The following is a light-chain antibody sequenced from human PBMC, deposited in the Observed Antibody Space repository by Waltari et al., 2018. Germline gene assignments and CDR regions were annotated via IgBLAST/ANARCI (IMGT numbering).Light chain of an antibody. Sequence: QSALTQPASVSGSPGQSITTTCTGPSSDIGTYDHVPWYQQYPGEAPKLMIFDVSNRPSGVSHRFSGSKSGNTASLTISRLQAEDEADYYCNSYTSSSTRVFGTGTKVTVL. CDR1: SSDIGTYDH. CDR2: DVS. V-gene: IGLV2-14*03. J-gene: IGLJ1*01. CDR3: NSYTSSSTRV.